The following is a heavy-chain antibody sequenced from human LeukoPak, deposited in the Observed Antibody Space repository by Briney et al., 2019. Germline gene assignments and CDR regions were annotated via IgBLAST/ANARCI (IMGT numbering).Heavy chain of an antibody. J-gene: IGHJ4*02. CDR1: GGSISSYY. Sequence: SETLSLTCTVSGGSISSYYWIWIRQPPGKGLEWIGYIYTSGSTNYNPSLKSRVTISVDTSKNQFSLKLSSVTAADTAVYYCARHGRDGYNYWGQGTLVTVSS. CDR3: ARHGRDGYNY. D-gene: IGHD5-24*01. V-gene: IGHV4-4*09. CDR2: IYTSGST.